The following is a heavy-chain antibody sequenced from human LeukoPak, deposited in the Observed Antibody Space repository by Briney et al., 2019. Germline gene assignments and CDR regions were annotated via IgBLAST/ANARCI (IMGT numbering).Heavy chain of an antibody. V-gene: IGHV3-48*03. CDR3: ASLHHYYYYMDV. J-gene: IGHJ6*03. Sequence: GGSLRLSCAASGFTFRSYEMNWVRQAPGKGLEWVSYIRSSGSTIYYADSVKGRFTISRDNAKNSLYLQMNSLRAEDTAVYYGASLHHYYYYMDVWGKGTTVTVSS. CDR2: IRSSGSTI. CDR1: GFTFRSYE.